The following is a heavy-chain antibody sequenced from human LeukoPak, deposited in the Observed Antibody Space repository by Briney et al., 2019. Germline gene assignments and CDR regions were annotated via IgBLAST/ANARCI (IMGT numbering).Heavy chain of an antibody. Sequence: GGSLRLSCAASGFTFGMYAMSWVRQAPGKGLEWVSTLSGSGGSTYYADSVKGRFTISGDESKNTLSLQMNSLRPEDTAVYYCARNAAGIVLMIYAPLDSWGQGTLVTVSS. V-gene: IGHV3-23*01. CDR2: LSGSGGST. D-gene: IGHD2-8*01. J-gene: IGHJ4*02. CDR3: ARNAAGIVLMIYAPLDS. CDR1: GFTFGMYA.